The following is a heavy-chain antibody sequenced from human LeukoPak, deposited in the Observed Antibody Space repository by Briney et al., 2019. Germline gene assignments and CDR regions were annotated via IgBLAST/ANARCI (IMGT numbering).Heavy chain of an antibody. CDR2: ISGSGGST. V-gene: IGHV3-23*01. CDR1: GFTFSSYA. J-gene: IGHJ4*02. Sequence: GGSLRLSCAASGFTFSSYAMSWVRQAPGKGLEWVSAISGSGGSTYYADSVKGRFTISRDNSKNTLYLQMNSLRAEDTAVYYCAKQGMYSSSWYYFDYWGQGTLVTASS. CDR3: AKQGMYSSSWYYFDY. D-gene: IGHD6-13*01.